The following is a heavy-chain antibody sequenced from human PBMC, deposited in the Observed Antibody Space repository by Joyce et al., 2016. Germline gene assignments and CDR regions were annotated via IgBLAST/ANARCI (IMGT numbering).Heavy chain of an antibody. CDR1: GYIFTTYW. J-gene: IGHJ6*03. CDR2: MYPGDSDT. V-gene: IGHV5-51*01. CDR3: ARLTGSRGIMGFYIDV. Sequence: EVQLVQSGAEVKKPGESLKISCEASGYIFTTYWIGWVRQMPGKGLEWMGIMYPGDSDTRYKPSFQGQVTISAEKSVSTTYLQWNSLKASDSAIYYCARLTGSRGIMGFYIDVWGKGTPVTVSS. D-gene: IGHD3-10*01.